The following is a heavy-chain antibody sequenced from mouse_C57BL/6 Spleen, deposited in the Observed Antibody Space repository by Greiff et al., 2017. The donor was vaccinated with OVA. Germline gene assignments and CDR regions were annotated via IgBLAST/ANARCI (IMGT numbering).Heavy chain of an antibody. D-gene: IGHD4-1*01. CDR2: IDPETGGT. CDR3: TRAGTWYFDV. J-gene: IGHJ1*03. V-gene: IGHV1-15*01. Sequence: VQLQQSGAELVRPGASVTLSCKASGYTFTDYEMHWVKQTPVHGLEWIGAIDPETGGTAYNQKFKGKAILTADKSSSTAYMERRSLTSEDSAVYYCTRAGTWYFDVWGTGTTVTVSS. CDR1: GYTFTDYE.